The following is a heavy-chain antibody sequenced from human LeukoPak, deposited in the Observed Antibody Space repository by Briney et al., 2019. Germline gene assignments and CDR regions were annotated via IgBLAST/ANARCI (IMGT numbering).Heavy chain of an antibody. CDR2: VNSDGSRT. CDR3: ATSVASSLDQ. J-gene: IGHJ4*02. Sequence: GGSLRLSCAASGFTFSSYWMHWVRQVPGKGLVWVSRVNSDGSRTTYADSVKGRFTISRDNAKNTLHLQMNSLRAEDSAVYYCATSVASSLDQWGQGTLVTVSS. CDR1: GFTFSSYW. D-gene: IGHD2-15*01. V-gene: IGHV3-74*01.